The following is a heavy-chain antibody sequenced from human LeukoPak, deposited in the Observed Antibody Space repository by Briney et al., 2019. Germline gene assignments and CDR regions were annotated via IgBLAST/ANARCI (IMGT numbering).Heavy chain of an antibody. D-gene: IGHD3-3*01. J-gene: IGHJ4*02. V-gene: IGHV3-20*04. CDR1: GFTFDGYG. Sequence: GGSLRLSCAASGFTFDGYGMSWVRQAPGKGLEWVSGINWNGGSTGYADSVKGRFTISRDNAKNSLYLLMNSLRAEDTALCYCAREYLKYYDFWSGYTYWGQGTLVTVSS. CDR3: AREYLKYYDFWSGYTY. CDR2: INWNGGST.